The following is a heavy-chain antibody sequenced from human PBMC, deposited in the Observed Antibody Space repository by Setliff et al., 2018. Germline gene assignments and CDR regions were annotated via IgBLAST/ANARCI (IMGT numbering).Heavy chain of an antibody. V-gene: IGHV3-23*01. CDR3: ASDPRGYSYGSRSDY. J-gene: IGHJ4*02. D-gene: IGHD5-18*01. CDR1: GFNFGNYA. CDR2: ISGSGGFI. Sequence: GGSLRLSCAASGFNFGNYAMTWVRQAPGKGLHWVSSISGSGGFIYAADTAKGRFTISRDNSKNTLDLQMNSLRVEDTAVYYCASDPRGYSYGSRSDYWGQGTLVTVSS.